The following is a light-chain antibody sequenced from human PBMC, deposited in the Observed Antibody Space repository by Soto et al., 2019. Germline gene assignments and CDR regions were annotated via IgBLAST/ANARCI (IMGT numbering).Light chain of an antibody. Sequence: EIVLTQSPATLSLSPGERATLSCRASQSVSRYLAWYQQKPGQAPTLLIYDTSYRATGIPARFSGSGSGTDFTLTINSLQSEDFGVYYCQQYNKWPWTFGRGTKVDIK. CDR3: QQYNKWPWT. J-gene: IGKJ1*01. CDR2: DTS. CDR1: QSVSRY. V-gene: IGKV3-11*01.